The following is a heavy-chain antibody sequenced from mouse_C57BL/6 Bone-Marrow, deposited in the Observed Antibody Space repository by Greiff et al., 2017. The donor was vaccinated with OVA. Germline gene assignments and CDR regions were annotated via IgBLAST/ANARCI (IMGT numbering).Heavy chain of an antibody. Sequence: VQLQQSGAELVRPGTSVKMSCKASGYTFTNYWIGWAKQRPGHGLEWIGDIYPGGGYTNYNEKFKGKATLTADKSSSTAYMQFSSLTSEDSAIYYGARIYYDYLDYWGQGTTLTVSS. V-gene: IGHV1-63*01. CDR2: IYPGGGYT. D-gene: IGHD2-4*01. J-gene: IGHJ2*01. CDR1: GYTFTNYW. CDR3: ARIYYDYLDY.